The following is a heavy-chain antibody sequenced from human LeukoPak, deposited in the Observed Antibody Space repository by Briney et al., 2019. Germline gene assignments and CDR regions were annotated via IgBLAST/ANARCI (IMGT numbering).Heavy chain of an antibody. CDR1: GFTFSSYT. CDR3: AKAGMGYYDSGSYYD. CDR2: ISGSGGNT. Sequence: PGGSLRLSCAASGFTFSSYTMSWVRQAPGKGLEWGSAISGSGGNTYYADSVKGRFTISRDNSKNTLFLQMNSLRAEDTAVYYCAKAGMGYYDSGSYYDWGQGTLVTVSS. D-gene: IGHD3-22*01. J-gene: IGHJ4*02. V-gene: IGHV3-23*01.